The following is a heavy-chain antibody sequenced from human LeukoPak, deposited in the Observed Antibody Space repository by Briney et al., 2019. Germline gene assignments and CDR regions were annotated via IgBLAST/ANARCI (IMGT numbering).Heavy chain of an antibody. CDR1: GFTFSAYH. D-gene: IGHD5-18*01. J-gene: IGHJ4*02. V-gene: IGHV3-73*01. Sequence: PGGSLRLSCAASGFTFSAYHMNWVRQASGKGLEWVGRIRSKANSYATAYAASVKGRFTISRDDSKNTAYLQMNSLKTEDTAVYYCTRPGYSYGSGDYWGQGTLVTVSS. CDR3: TRPGYSYGSGDY. CDR2: IRSKANSYAT.